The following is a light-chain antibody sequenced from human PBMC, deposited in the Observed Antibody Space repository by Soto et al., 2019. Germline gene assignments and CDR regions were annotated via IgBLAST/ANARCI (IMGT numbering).Light chain of an antibody. J-gene: IGKJ2*01. V-gene: IGKV1-39*01. CDR2: AAS. Sequence: DIQMTQSPSSLSASVGDRVTITCRASQSISSYLNWYQQKPGKAPKLLIYAASSLQSGVPSRFSGSGSVTDFTLNICSLQPEDFATYSCQQSYSTPLYTFGQGTKLEIK. CDR3: QQSYSTPLYT. CDR1: QSISSY.